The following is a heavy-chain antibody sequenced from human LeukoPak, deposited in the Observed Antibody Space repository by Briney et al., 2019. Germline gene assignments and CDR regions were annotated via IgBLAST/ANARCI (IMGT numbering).Heavy chain of an antibody. CDR1: GGSIYTSTY. CDR3: ARHESYGDANWFDP. Sequence: PSETLSLTCTVSGGSIYTSTYWGWIRQSPGEGLEWIGHVYHNGVTNHNPSLRSRVTMSVDTSQNQFSLKLNSVTAADTAVYYCARHESYGDANWFDPWGQGTLVTVSS. V-gene: IGHV4-59*08. CDR2: VYHNGVT. J-gene: IGHJ5*02. D-gene: IGHD4-17*01.